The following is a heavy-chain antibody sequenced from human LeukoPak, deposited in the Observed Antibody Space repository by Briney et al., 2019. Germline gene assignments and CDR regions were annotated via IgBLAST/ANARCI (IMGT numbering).Heavy chain of an antibody. D-gene: IGHD4-23*01. J-gene: IGHJ3*02. CDR1: GFTFSSYA. CDR3: ARESRAYGGGAFDI. CDR2: ISYDGGNK. V-gene: IGHV3-30-3*01. Sequence: PGRSLRLSCAASGFTFSSYAMHWVRQAPGKGLEWVAVISYDGGNKYYADSVKGRFTISRDNSKNTLYLQMNSLRAEDTAVYYCARESRAYGGGAFDIWGQGTMVTVSS.